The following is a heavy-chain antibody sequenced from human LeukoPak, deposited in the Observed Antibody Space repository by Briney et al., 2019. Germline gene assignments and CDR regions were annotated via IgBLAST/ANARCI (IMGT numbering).Heavy chain of an antibody. CDR2: INHSGST. CDR1: GGSFSDYY. CDR3: AREADYDILTGSSWFDP. Sequence: WETLSLTCAVYGGSFSDYYWSWIRQPPGKGLEWIGEINHSGSTNYNPSLKSRVTISVDTSKNQFSLKLSSVTAADTAVYYCAREADYDILTGSSWFDPWGQGTLVTVSS. V-gene: IGHV4-34*01. D-gene: IGHD3-9*01. J-gene: IGHJ5*02.